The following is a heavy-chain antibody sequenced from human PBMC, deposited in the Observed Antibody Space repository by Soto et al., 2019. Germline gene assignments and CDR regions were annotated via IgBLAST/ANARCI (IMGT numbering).Heavy chain of an antibody. D-gene: IGHD2-2*01. V-gene: IGHV3-23*01. CDR3: AKSFCSSSSCFFLWVDP. CDR1: GFTFSDYA. CDR2: ISGTGVPT. Sequence: EVQLLESGGGLVQPGGSLRLSCAASGFTFSDYAMSWVRQAPGKGLECLSLISGTGVPTLYAGSVKGRFSVSRDNSKNTLFLEMNDLRVDDTAIYDCAKSFCSSSSCFFLWVDPWGPGTLVTVSS. J-gene: IGHJ5*02.